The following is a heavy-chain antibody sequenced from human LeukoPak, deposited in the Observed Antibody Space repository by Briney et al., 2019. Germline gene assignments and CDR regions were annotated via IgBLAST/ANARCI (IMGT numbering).Heavy chain of an antibody. D-gene: IGHD2-8*01. CDR1: GGSISSYY. CDR3: ARDRLTFHY. Sequence: PSETLSLTCTVSGGSISSYYWSWIRQPLGKGLEWIGYIFSSGSTNYNPSLNSRVTISLDTSKNQFSLKLTSVTAADTAVYYCARDRLTFHYWGQGTLVTVSS. J-gene: IGHJ4*02. CDR2: IFSSGST. V-gene: IGHV4-59*01.